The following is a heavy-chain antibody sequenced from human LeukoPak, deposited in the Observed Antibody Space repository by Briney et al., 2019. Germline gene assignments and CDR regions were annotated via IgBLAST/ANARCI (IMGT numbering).Heavy chain of an antibody. J-gene: IGHJ6*02. CDR1: GFTFSSFG. D-gene: IGHD6-13*01. Sequence: GGSLRLSCAASGFTFSSFGMHWVRQAPGKGLEWVAVLSFDGTTKYYTDSVKGRFTISRDNSKNTLYLQMNSLRAEDTAVYYCAKDARFGSSSWYYYYYGMDVWGQGTTVTVSS. V-gene: IGHV3-30*18. CDR2: LSFDGTTK. CDR3: AKDARFGSSSWYYYYYGMDV.